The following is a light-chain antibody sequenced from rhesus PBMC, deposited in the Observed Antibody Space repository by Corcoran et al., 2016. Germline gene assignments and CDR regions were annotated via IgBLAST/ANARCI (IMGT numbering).Light chain of an antibody. J-gene: IGLJ1*01. CDR2: RNN. V-gene: IGLV10-114*01. Sequence: QAGLTQPPSVSKDLRQTATLTCTGNSNNVGNQGAAWLQQHQGHPPKLLSYRNNNRPSGISARFSASRSGNTASLSITGLQPEDEADYYCSACDCRLSVYIFGAGTRLTVL. CDR1: SNNVGNQG. CDR3: SACDCRLSVYI.